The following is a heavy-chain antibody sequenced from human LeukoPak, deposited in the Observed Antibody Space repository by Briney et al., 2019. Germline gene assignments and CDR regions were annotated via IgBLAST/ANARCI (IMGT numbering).Heavy chain of an antibody. CDR2: IYYSGST. J-gene: IGHJ4*02. Sequence: SETLSLTCTVSGGSISSGGYYWSWIRQHPGKGLEWIGYIYYSGSTYYNPSLKSRVTISVDTSKNQFSLKLSSVTAADTAVYYCARDRFDYYGSGTNDYWGQGTLVTVSS. CDR1: GGSISSGGYY. CDR3: ARDRFDYYGSGTNDY. V-gene: IGHV4-31*03. D-gene: IGHD3-10*01.